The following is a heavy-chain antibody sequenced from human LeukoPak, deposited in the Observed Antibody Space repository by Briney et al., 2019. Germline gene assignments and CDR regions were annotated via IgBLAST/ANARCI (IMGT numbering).Heavy chain of an antibody. CDR1: GYSFTSYW. CDR3: ARRSGIGYSSSWYSAGDY. Sequence: GESLKISCKGSGYSFTSYWIGWVRQMPGKGLEWMGIIYPGDSGTRYSPSFQGQVTISADKSISTAYLQWSSLKASDTAMYYCARRSGIGYSSSWYSAGDYWGQGTLVTVSS. V-gene: IGHV5-51*01. D-gene: IGHD6-13*01. J-gene: IGHJ4*02. CDR2: IYPGDSGT.